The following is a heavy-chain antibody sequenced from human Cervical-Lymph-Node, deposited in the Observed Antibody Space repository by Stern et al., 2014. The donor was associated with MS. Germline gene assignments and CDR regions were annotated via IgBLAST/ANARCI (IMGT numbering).Heavy chain of an antibody. CDR3: AIDGAYYYDSSGDLDY. CDR2: ISTYNGNT. CDR1: GYTFTSYG. J-gene: IGHJ4*02. D-gene: IGHD3-22*01. V-gene: IGHV1-18*01. Sequence: VQLVESGAEVKKPGASVKVSCKASGYTFTSYGITWVRQAPGQGLEWMGWISTYNGNTNYAQNLQGRITMTTDTSTSTAYMELRSLRSDDTAVYYCAIDGAYYYDSSGDLDYWGQGTLVTVSS.